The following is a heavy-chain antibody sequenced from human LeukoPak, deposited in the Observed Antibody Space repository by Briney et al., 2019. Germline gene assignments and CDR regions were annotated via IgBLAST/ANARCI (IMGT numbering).Heavy chain of an antibody. CDR2: IYTSGST. CDR3: ARGKVVPAANWFDP. D-gene: IGHD2-2*01. CDR1: GGSISSGSYY. Sequence: SETLSLTCTVSGGSISSGSYYWSWIRQPAGKGLEWIGRIYTSGSTNYNPSLKSRVTISVDTSKNQFSLKLSSVTAADTAVYYCARGKVVPAANWFDPWGQGTLVTVSS. J-gene: IGHJ5*02. V-gene: IGHV4-61*02.